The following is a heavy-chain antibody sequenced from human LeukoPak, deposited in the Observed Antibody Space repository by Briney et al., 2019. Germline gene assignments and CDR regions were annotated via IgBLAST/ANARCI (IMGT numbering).Heavy chain of an antibody. D-gene: IGHD2-2*01. CDR1: GYSISSGYY. CDR2: IYHSGST. Sequence: SETLSLTCAVSGYSISSGYYWGWIRQPPGKGLEWIRSIYHSGSTYYNPSLKSRVTISVDTSKNQFSLKLSSVTAADTAVYYCARRYCSSTSCSPYYYYYMDVWGKGTTVTVSS. V-gene: IGHV4-38-2*01. J-gene: IGHJ6*03. CDR3: ARRYCSSTSCSPYYYYYMDV.